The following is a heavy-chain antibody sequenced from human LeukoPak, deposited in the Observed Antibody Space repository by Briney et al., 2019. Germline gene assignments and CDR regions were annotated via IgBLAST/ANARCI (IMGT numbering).Heavy chain of an antibody. CDR2: ITSSSSYI. CDR3: ARYYYDSSGYNIYYFDY. D-gene: IGHD3-22*01. V-gene: IGHV3-21*01. CDR1: GFTFSSYS. Sequence: GGSLRLSCAASGFTFSSYSMNWVRQAPGKGLEWVSSITSSSSYIYYADSVKGRFTISRDNAKNSLYLQVNSLRAEDTAVYYCARYYYDSSGYNIYYFDYWGQGTLVTVSS. J-gene: IGHJ4*02.